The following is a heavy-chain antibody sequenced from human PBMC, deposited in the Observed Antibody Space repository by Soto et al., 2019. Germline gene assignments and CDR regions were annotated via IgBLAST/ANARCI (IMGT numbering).Heavy chain of an antibody. Sequence: GVSLRLSCAASGFTVSSNYMSWVRQAPGKGLEWVSVIYSGGSTYYADSVKGRFTISRDNSKNTLYLQMNSLRAEDTAVYYCARGLSGSYGLGFDIWGQGTMVTVSS. V-gene: IGHV3-53*01. CDR3: ARGLSGSYGLGFDI. CDR2: IYSGGST. D-gene: IGHD1-26*01. CDR1: GFTVSSNY. J-gene: IGHJ3*02.